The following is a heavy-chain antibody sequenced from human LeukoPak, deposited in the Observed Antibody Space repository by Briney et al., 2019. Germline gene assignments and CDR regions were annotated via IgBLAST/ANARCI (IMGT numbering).Heavy chain of an antibody. V-gene: IGHV3-74*01. CDR3: ASEGLRLGELSHDY. Sequence: GGSLRLSCAASGFTFSSYWMHWVRHAPGKGLVWVSRINSDGSSTSYADSVKGRFTISRDNAKNTLYLQMNSLRAEDTAVYYCASEGLRLGELSHDYWGQGTLVTVSS. CDR1: GFTFSSYW. CDR2: INSDGSST. J-gene: IGHJ4*02. D-gene: IGHD3-16*02.